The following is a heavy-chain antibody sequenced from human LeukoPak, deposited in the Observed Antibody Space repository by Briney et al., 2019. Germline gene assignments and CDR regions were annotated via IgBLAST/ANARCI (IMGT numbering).Heavy chain of an antibody. J-gene: IGHJ4*02. V-gene: IGHV4-4*07. CDR3: ARDIIYLIDEDYG. D-gene: IGHD4-17*01. CDR1: GSSFNSYY. Sequence: SETLSLTCSVSGSSFNSYYWSWIRQPAGKGLEWIGRIHTSGSAEYSPSLQSRVTISVDMSKKEFSLKLTSVTAADTAVYYCARDIIYLIDEDYGWGQGTLVTFSS. CDR2: IHTSGSA.